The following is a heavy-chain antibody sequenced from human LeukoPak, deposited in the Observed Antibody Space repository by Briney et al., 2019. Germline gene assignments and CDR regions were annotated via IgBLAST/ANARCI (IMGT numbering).Heavy chain of an antibody. CDR3: AREGRMVRAFMDV. Sequence: GGSLRLSCAASGFTVSSNYMSWVRQAPGKGLEWVANIKQDGSEKYYVDSVKGRFTISRDNAKNSLYLQMNSLRAEDTAVYYCAREGRMVRAFMDVWGQGTTVTVSS. CDR2: IKQDGSEK. D-gene: IGHD3-10*01. CDR1: GFTVSSNY. V-gene: IGHV3-7*01. J-gene: IGHJ6*02.